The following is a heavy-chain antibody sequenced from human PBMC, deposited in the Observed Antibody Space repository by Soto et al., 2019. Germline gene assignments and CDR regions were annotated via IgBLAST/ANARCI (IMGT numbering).Heavy chain of an antibody. CDR2: INSDNGNT. V-gene: IGHV1-18*01. D-gene: IGHD3-3*01. Sequence: ASVKVSCTASGYTFSNSGISWVRQAPGQGLEWLGWINSDNGNTNYAQHLQGRVTLTTDTSTSTAYMDLRSLRSDDTAVYYCARFKVITILGPYSMYYNGRDVGALGPTPTVPS. CDR1: GYTFSNSG. J-gene: IGHJ6*02. CDR3: ARFKVITILGPYSMYYNGRDV.